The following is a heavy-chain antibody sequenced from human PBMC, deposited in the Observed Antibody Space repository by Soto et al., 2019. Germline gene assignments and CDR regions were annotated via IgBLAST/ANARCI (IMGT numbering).Heavy chain of an antibody. D-gene: IGHD4-4*01. CDR2: ISSSGSTI. V-gene: IGHV3-48*03. CDR3: ARDTGAHSFDY. J-gene: IGHJ4*02. CDR1: GFTFSSYE. Sequence: GSLRLSCAASGFTFSSYEMNWVRQAPGKGLEWVSYISSSGSTIYYADSVKGRFTISRDNAKNSLYLQMNSLRAEDTAVYYCARDTGAHSFDYWGQGTLVTVSS.